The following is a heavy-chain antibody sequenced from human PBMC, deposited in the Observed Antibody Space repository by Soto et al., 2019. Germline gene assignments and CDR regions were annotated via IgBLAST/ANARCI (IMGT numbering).Heavy chain of an antibody. CDR3: AKDRLAGNFDY. CDR2: ISNTGGGT. Sequence: PGGSLRLSCAASGFTFNNYAMNWVRQAPGMGLEWVATISNTGGGTYYADSVKGRFTISRDNSKNTLYLQMSSLRVEDTAVYYCAKDRLAGNFDYWGQGTQVTVS. V-gene: IGHV3-23*01. CDR1: GFTFNNYA. J-gene: IGHJ4*02.